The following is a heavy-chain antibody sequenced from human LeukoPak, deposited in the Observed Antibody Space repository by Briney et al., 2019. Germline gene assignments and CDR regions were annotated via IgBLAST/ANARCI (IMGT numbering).Heavy chain of an antibody. Sequence: GGSLRLSCSASGFTFKNYAMNWVRQAPGKGLEWVSTISSSGGSTYYADSVRGRFTISRDNSKNTLYLQMNSLRAEDTAIYYCAKDLVTGSLDYWGQGTLVTVSS. CDR3: AKDLVTGSLDY. J-gene: IGHJ4*02. CDR2: ISSSGGST. CDR1: GFTFKNYA. V-gene: IGHV3-23*01. D-gene: IGHD3-10*01.